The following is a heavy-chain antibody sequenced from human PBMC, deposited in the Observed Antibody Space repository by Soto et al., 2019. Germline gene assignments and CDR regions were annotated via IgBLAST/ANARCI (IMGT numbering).Heavy chain of an antibody. V-gene: IGHV4-34*01. D-gene: IGHD1-1*01. CDR3: ASLDTLISPNY. CDR2: INHSGST. J-gene: IGHJ4*02. Sequence: SETLSLTCAVYGGSFSGYYWSWIRQPPGKGLEWIGEINHSGSTNYNPSLKSRVTISVDTSKNQFSLKLSSVTAADTAVYYCASLDTLISPNYWGQGTLVTVSS. CDR1: GGSFSGYY.